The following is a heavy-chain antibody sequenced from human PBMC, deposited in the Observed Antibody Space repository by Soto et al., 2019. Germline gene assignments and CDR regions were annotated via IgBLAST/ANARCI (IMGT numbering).Heavy chain of an antibody. J-gene: IGHJ4*02. CDR3: ARVPSGSNYAPKDY. V-gene: IGHV3-23*01. CDR2: ISPSAGDT. CDR1: GFTFSSNA. Sequence: PGGSLRLSCAASGFTFSSNAMRWVRQAPGKGLEWVSTISPSAGDTYYADSVKGRFTISRDNSKNTSYLQMNSLRAEDTAIYYCARVPSGSNYAPKDYWGQGTLVTVSS. D-gene: IGHD5-18*01.